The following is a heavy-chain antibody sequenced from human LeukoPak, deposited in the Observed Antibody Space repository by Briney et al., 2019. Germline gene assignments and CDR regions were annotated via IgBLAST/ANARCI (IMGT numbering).Heavy chain of an antibody. J-gene: IGHJ5*02. CDR1: GGSISSYY. D-gene: IGHD3-3*02. CDR2: FYTSGST. Sequence: SETLSLTCTVAGGSISSYYWSWIRQPPGKGLEWLGYFYTSGSTNYNPSLKSRVTISVDTSKNQFSLKLSSVTAADTAVYYCARVGFLEWDNWFDRWGQGTLVTVSS. V-gene: IGHV4-4*09. CDR3: ARVGFLEWDNWFDR.